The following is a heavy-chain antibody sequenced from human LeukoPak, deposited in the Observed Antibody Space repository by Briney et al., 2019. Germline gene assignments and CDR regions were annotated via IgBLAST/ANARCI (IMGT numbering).Heavy chain of an antibody. CDR3: ARPVGYCSGGSCTDVNWFDP. V-gene: IGHV1-2*06. J-gene: IGHJ5*02. CDR1: GYTLTGYY. Sequence: ASVKVSCKASGYTLTGYYMHWVRQAPGQGLEWMGRINPNSGGTNYAQKFQGRVTMTRDTSISTAYMELSRLRSDDTAVYYCARPVGYCSGGSCTDVNWFDPWGQGTLVTVSS. D-gene: IGHD2-15*01. CDR2: INPNSGGT.